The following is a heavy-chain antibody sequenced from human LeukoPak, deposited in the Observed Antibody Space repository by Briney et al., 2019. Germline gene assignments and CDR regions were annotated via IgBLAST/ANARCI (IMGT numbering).Heavy chain of an antibody. CDR1: GFTFSSYS. J-gene: IGHJ3*02. D-gene: IGHD1/OR15-1a*01. CDR3: ARNNYVDAFDI. CDR2: ISSSSSTI. V-gene: IGHV3-48*01. Sequence: GGSLRLSCAASGFTFSSYSMNWVRQAPGKGQAWVSYISSSSSTIYYADSVKGRFTISRDNAKNSLYLQMNSLRAEDTAVYYCARNNYVDAFDIWGQGTMVTVSS.